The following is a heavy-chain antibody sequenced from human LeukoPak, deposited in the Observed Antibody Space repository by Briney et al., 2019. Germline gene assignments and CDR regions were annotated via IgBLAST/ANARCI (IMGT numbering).Heavy chain of an antibody. V-gene: IGHV4-59*01. Sequence: SETLSLTCTVSGGSISSYYWSWIRQPPGKGVEWIGYIYYSGSTNYNPSPKSRVTISVDTSKNQFSLKMNSATAADTAVYYCARFEGYDFLTGYAYYFDYWGQGTLVTVSS. J-gene: IGHJ4*02. CDR3: ARFEGYDFLTGYAYYFDY. CDR2: IYYSGST. D-gene: IGHD3-9*01. CDR1: GGSISSYY.